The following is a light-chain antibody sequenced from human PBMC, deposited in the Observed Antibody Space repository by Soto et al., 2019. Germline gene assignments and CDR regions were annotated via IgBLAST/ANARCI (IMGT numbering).Light chain of an antibody. J-gene: IGKJ4*01. CDR1: QSVSSSF. V-gene: IGKV3-20*01. CDR2: GAS. CDR3: HQYRSSPLT. Sequence: EIVLMQSPGTLSLSPGERATLSCRASQSVSSSFLAWYQQKPAQAPRLLIYGASSRATGIPDRFSGSGSGTDFTLTSNRLEPEDFAVYYCHQYRSSPLTFGGGTKVEIK.